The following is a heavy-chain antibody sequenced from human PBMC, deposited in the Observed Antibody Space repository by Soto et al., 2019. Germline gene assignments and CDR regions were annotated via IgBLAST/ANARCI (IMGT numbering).Heavy chain of an antibody. Sequence: GGSLRLSCAASGFTFSSYWRSWVRQAPGKGLEWVANIKQDGSEKYYVDSVKGRFTISRDNAKDSLYLQMDSLRAEDTAVYYCARDAGTRYCTNGVCYGGGAFDIWGQGTMVTVSS. V-gene: IGHV3-7*01. CDR3: ARDAGTRYCTNGVCYGGGAFDI. D-gene: IGHD2-8*01. CDR2: IKQDGSEK. CDR1: GFTFSSYW. J-gene: IGHJ3*02.